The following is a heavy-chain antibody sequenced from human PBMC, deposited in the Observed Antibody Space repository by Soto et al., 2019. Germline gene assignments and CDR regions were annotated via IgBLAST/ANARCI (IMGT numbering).Heavy chain of an antibody. D-gene: IGHD3-9*01. CDR3: ARPKSRYFDRVLSSGPEFYFDY. J-gene: IGHJ4*02. CDR1: GGSFSGYY. V-gene: IGHV4-34*01. Sequence: PSETLSLTGAVYGGSFSGYYWSWIRQPPGKGLEWSGEINHSGSTNYNPSHKSRVTISVDTSKNQFSLKLSSVTAAHTAVYYCARPKSRYFDRVLSSGPEFYFDYCGRGAMVAV. CDR2: INHSGST.